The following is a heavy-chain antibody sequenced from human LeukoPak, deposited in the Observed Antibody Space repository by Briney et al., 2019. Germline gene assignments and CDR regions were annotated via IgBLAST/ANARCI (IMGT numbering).Heavy chain of an antibody. J-gene: IGHJ4*02. CDR3: ARGLTAAGTGGVDY. V-gene: IGHV1-69*13. CDR1: GYTFTSYG. D-gene: IGHD6-13*01. CDR2: IIPIFGTA. Sequence: ASVKVSCKASGYTFTSYGISWVRQAPGQGLEWMGGIIPIFGTANYAQKFQGRVTITADESTSTAYMELSSLRSEDTAVYYCARGLTAAGTGGVDYWGQGTLVTVSS.